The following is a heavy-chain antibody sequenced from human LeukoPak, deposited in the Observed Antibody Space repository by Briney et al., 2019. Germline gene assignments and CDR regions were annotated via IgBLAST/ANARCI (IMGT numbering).Heavy chain of an antibody. Sequence: GGSLRLSCAASGFTLGNYAMSWVRQAPGKGLEWVSAISGNGYNTYYADSVKGRFTISSETSGNTLYLQMHSLGAEDTAVYYCAKGVRLWFAFYFDYWGQGTLVTVSS. V-gene: IGHV3-23*01. CDR2: ISGNGYNT. J-gene: IGHJ4*02. CDR3: AKGVRLWFAFYFDY. CDR1: GFTLGNYA. D-gene: IGHD3-10*01.